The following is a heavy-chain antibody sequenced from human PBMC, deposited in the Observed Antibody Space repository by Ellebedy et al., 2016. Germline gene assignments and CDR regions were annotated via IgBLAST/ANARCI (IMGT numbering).Heavy chain of an antibody. CDR3: ARGHDYGDYSY. D-gene: IGHD4-17*01. J-gene: IGHJ4*02. Sequence: GGSLRLSCAASGFTFSSYAMHWVRQAPGKGLEWVAVISYDGSNKYYADSVKGRFTISRDNSKNTLYLQMNSLRAEDTAVYYCARGHDYGDYSYWGQGTLVTVSS. CDR2: ISYDGSNK. V-gene: IGHV3-30-3*01. CDR1: GFTFSSYA.